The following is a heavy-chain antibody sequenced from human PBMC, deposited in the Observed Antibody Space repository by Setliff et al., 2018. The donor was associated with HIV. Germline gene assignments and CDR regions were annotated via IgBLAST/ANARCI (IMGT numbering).Heavy chain of an antibody. J-gene: IGHJ5*02. CDR3: ARSDVLEFLEWSPEGCFDP. CDR1: GASISTSNW. CDR2: IYHSGST. D-gene: IGHD3-3*02. Sequence: SETLSLTCAVSGASISTSNWWSWVRLPPGEGLEWIGEIYHSGSTNYNPSLKSRVTISVDTSKNQCSLKVNSVSAADTAVYYCARSDVLEFLEWSPEGCFDPWGQGTLVTVSS. V-gene: IGHV4-4*02.